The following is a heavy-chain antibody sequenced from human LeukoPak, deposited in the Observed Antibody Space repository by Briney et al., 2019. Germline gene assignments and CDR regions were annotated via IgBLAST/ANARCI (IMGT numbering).Heavy chain of an antibody. Sequence: QSGGSLRLSCAASGFTFSSYAMHWVRKAPGKGLEWVAVISYDGSNKYYADSVKGRFTISRDNSKNTLYLQMNSLRAEDTAVYYCARETGSWRGQNWFDPWGQGTLVTVSS. J-gene: IGHJ5*02. CDR3: ARETGSWRGQNWFDP. CDR2: ISYDGSNK. CDR1: GFTFSSYA. V-gene: IGHV3-30-3*01. D-gene: IGHD6-13*01.